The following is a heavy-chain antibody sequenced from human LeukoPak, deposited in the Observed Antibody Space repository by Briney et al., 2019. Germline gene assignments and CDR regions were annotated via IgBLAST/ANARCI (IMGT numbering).Heavy chain of an antibody. Sequence: GGSLRLSCAASGFTFSSYAMSWVRQAPGKGLEWVSAISGSGGSTYYADSVKGQFTISRDNSKNTLYLQMNSLRAEDTAVYYCAKSIYYYYGMDVWGQGTTVTVSS. D-gene: IGHD3-9*01. J-gene: IGHJ6*02. CDR3: AKSIYYYYGMDV. CDR1: GFTFSSYA. CDR2: ISGSGGST. V-gene: IGHV3-23*01.